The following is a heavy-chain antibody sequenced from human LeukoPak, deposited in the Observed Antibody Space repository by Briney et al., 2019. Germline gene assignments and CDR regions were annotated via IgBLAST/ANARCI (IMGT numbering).Heavy chain of an antibody. D-gene: IGHD5-18*01. CDR2: IKQDGSEK. CDR3: ARVAQLWFYDAFDI. CDR1: GFTFSSYW. J-gene: IGHJ3*02. Sequence: GRSLRLSCAASGFTFSSYWMSWVRQAPGKGLEWVANIKQDGSEKYYVDTVNGRFTISRDNAKNLLYLQMNSLRAEDTAVYYCARVAQLWFYDAFDIWGQGTMVTVSS. V-gene: IGHV3-7*01.